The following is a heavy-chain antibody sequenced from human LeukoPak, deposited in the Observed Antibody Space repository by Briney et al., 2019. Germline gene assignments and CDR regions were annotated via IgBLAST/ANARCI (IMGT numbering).Heavy chain of an antibody. J-gene: IGHJ6*03. Sequence: SETLSLTCTVSGGSISSGSYYWSWIRQPAGKGLEWIGRIYTSGSTNYNPSLKSRVTISIDTSKNQFSLKLSSVTAADTAVYYCARCTGTYYYYMDVWGKGTTVTVSS. V-gene: IGHV4-61*02. CDR3: ARCTGTYYYYMDV. CDR2: IYTSGST. D-gene: IGHD1-7*01. CDR1: GGSISSGSYY.